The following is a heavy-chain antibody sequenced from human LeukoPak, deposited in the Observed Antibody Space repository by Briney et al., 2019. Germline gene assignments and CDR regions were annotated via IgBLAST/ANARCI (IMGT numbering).Heavy chain of an antibody. V-gene: IGHV3-30*03. CDR3: ARGDSGSYWDY. CDR1: GFTFSSYG. J-gene: IGHJ4*02. Sequence: GGSLRLSCAASGFTFSSYGMHWVRQAPGKGLEWVAVISYDGSNKYYADSVKGRFTISRDNSKNTLYLQMNSLRAEDTAVYYCARGDSGSYWDYWGQGTLVTVSS. D-gene: IGHD1-26*01. CDR2: ISYDGSNK.